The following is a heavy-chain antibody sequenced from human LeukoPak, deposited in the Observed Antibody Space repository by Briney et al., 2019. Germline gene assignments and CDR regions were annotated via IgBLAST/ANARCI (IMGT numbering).Heavy chain of an antibody. CDR2: ISGSSKYI. V-gene: IGHV3-21*05. CDR3: ARGNRPPGY. J-gene: IGHJ4*02. CDR1: GLTFSNFA. Sequence: PGGSLRLSCAASGLTFSNFAMSWVRQAPGKGLEWVSYISGSSKYINYADSVKGRFTISRDNAKNPLYLQMNSLRAEDTAVYYCARGNRPPGYWGQGTLVTVSS.